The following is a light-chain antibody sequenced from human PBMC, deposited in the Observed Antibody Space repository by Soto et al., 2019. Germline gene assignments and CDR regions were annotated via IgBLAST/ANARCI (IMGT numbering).Light chain of an antibody. CDR3: SSYTSSSTHVV. J-gene: IGLJ2*01. CDR2: EVS. Sequence: QSALTQPASVSGSPGQSITISCTGTSSDVGGYNYVSWYQQHPGKAPKLMIYEVSNRPSGVSNRFSGSKSGNTASLTISGLQAQVEADYYRSSYTSSSTHVVFGGGTKLTVL. V-gene: IGLV2-14*01. CDR1: SSDVGGYNY.